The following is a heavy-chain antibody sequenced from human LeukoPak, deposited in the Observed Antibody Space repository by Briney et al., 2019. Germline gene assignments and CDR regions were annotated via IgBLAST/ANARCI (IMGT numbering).Heavy chain of an antibody. CDR1: GFTFSSYA. Sequence: GGSLRLSCAASGFTFSSYAMSWVRQAPGKGLEWVSAISGSGGSTYYADSVKGRFTISRDNSKNSLYLQMNSLRAEDTAVYYCASGKLWFGELSSFDYWGQGTLVTVSS. J-gene: IGHJ4*02. CDR2: ISGSGGST. CDR3: ASGKLWFGELSSFDY. D-gene: IGHD3-10*01. V-gene: IGHV3-23*01.